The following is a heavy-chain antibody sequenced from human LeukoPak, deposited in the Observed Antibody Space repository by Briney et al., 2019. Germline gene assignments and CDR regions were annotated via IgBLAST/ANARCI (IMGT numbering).Heavy chain of an antibody. CDR1: GGSISSYY. D-gene: IGHD1-26*01. CDR2: IYTSGST. V-gene: IGHV4-4*07. J-gene: IGHJ6*02. CDR3: ARDSGSYERASYYYYGMDV. Sequence: PSETLSLTCTVSGGSISSYYWSWIRQPAGKGLEWIGRIYTSGSTNYNPSLKSRVTMSVDTSKNQFSLKLSSVTAADTVVYYCARDSGSYERASYYYYGMDVWGQGTTVTVSS.